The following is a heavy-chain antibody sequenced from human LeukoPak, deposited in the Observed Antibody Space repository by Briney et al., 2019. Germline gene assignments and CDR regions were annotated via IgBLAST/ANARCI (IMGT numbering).Heavy chain of an antibody. CDR3: ASYPRYSSSPPFDY. CDR1: GYTLTELS. CDR2: FDPEDGET. V-gene: IGHV1-24*01. D-gene: IGHD6-6*01. J-gene: IGHJ4*02. Sequence: ASVKVSCKVSGYTLTELSMHWVRQAPGKGLEWMGGFDPEDGETIYAQQFQGRVTMTEGTSADTAYMELSSLRSDDTAVYYCASYPRYSSSPPFDYWGQGTLVTVST.